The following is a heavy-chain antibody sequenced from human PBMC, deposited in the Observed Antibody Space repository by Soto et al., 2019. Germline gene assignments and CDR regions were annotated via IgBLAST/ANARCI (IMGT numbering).Heavy chain of an antibody. CDR2: ISYDGSKK. CDR3: AKGGHLDSGNYYKPYYCDY. Sequence: QVQLVESGGGVVQPGRSLRLSCAASGFTFSSYGMHWVRQAPGKGLEWVAVISYDGSKKYYADSVKGRFTISRDNSKNTLYLNRNTLTAEETAVYYCAKGGHLDSGNYYKPYYCDYWGQGTLVTVSS. D-gene: IGHD3-10*01. V-gene: IGHV3-30*18. J-gene: IGHJ4*02. CDR1: GFTFSSYG.